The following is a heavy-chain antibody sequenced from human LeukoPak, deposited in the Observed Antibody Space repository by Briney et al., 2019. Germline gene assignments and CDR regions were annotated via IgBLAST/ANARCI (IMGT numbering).Heavy chain of an antibody. Sequence: PGGSLRLSCAASGFTFSSYSMSWVRQASGKGLEWVSAISGSGVSTYYADSVKGRFTISRDNSKNTLYLQMNSLRAEDTAVYYCAKDMITFGGPFDYWGQGTLVTVSS. D-gene: IGHD3-16*01. J-gene: IGHJ4*02. CDR3: AKDMITFGGPFDY. CDR2: ISGSGVST. V-gene: IGHV3-23*01. CDR1: GFTFSSYS.